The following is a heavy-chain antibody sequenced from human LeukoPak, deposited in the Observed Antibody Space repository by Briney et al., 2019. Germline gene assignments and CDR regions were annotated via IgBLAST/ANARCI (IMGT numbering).Heavy chain of an antibody. CDR3: VKHSAPVLAAARFDY. CDR1: GFTFSNYA. D-gene: IGHD2-2*01. J-gene: IGHJ4*02. V-gene: IGHV3-30*04. Sequence: PGGSLRLSCAASGFTFSNYAMHWVRQAPGKGLEWVAVISYDGSNKYYADSVKGRFTISRDNSKNTLYLQMNSLRAEDTALYYCVKHSAPVLAAARFDYWGQGNLVTVSS. CDR2: ISYDGSNK.